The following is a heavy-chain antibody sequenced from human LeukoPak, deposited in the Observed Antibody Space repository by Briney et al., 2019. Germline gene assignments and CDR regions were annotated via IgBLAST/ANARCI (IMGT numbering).Heavy chain of an antibody. D-gene: IGHD6-19*01. CDR2: IYSGGST. CDR3: ARREAVTGTPRAWFDP. J-gene: IGHJ5*02. CDR1: GGSFSTYY. Sequence: SETLSLTCTVSGGSFSTYYWTWIRQPRGKGLEWIGYIYSGGSTNYNPSLKSRVTISLDTSKNQFSLKLTSVTAADTAVYYCARREAVTGTPRAWFDPWGQGTLVTVSS. V-gene: IGHV4-59*08.